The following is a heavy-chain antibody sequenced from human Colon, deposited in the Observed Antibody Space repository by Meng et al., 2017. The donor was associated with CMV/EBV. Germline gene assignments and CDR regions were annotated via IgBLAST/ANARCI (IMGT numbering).Heavy chain of an antibody. D-gene: IGHD6-13*01. CDR1: GFTFSTYT. CDR3: ARTPSEGSSWYHYYYYGMDV. CDR2: IYSGGST. Sequence: GESLKISCAASGFTFSTYTMNWVRQAPGKGLEWVSVIYSGGSTYYADSVKGRFTISRDNSKNTLYLQMNSLRAEDTAVYYCARTPSEGSSWYHYYYYGMDVWGQGTTVTVSS. J-gene: IGHJ6*02. V-gene: IGHV3-53*01.